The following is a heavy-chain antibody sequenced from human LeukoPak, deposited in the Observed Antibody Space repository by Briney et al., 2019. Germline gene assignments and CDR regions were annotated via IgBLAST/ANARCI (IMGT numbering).Heavy chain of an antibody. CDR3: ARDLSPYYGSGSYPY. CDR2: ISSSSSTI. D-gene: IGHD3-10*01. Sequence: PGGSLRLSCAASGFTFSSYSMNWVRQAPGKGLEWVSYISSSSSTIYYADSVKGRFTISRDNSKNTLYLQMNSLRAEDTAVYYCARDLSPYYGSGSYPYWGQGTLVTVSS. V-gene: IGHV3-48*01. CDR1: GFTFSSYS. J-gene: IGHJ4*02.